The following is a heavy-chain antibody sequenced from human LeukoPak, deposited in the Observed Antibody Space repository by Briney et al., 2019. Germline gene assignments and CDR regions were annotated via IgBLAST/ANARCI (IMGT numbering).Heavy chain of an antibody. J-gene: IGHJ4*02. CDR2: IYYSGST. D-gene: IGHD4-17*01. CDR1: GGSISSYY. Sequence: PSETLSLTCTVSGGSISSYYWGWIRQPPGKGLEWIGYIYYSGSTNSNPSLKSRVTISVDTSKNQFSLKLSSVTAADTAVYYCARHSPVTTVTFTPPFDYWGLGTLVTVSP. CDR3: ARHSPVTTVTFTPPFDY. V-gene: IGHV4-59*08.